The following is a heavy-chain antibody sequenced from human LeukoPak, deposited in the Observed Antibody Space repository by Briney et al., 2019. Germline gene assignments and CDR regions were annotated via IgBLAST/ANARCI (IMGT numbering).Heavy chain of an antibody. CDR3: ARGRNYDSSGGLDDAFEI. V-gene: IGHV3-21*01. Sequence: GGSLRLSCPASGFTFSSYSTNWVRQAPGKGLEWVSSISGGSSYIYYADPMKGRLTISRDNAKDSVYLQMNSLRAEDTAVYYCARGRNYDSSGGLDDAFEIWGQGTMVTVSS. CDR2: ISGGSSYI. D-gene: IGHD3-22*01. CDR1: GFTFSSYS. J-gene: IGHJ3*02.